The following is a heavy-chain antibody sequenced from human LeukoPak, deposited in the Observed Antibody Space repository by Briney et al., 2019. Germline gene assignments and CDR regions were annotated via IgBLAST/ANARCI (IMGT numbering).Heavy chain of an antibody. J-gene: IGHJ4*02. CDR2: ISSSGSTI. D-gene: IGHD3-3*01. CDR3: ARDFESGYDY. Sequence: GGSLRLSCAASGFIVSSNYMSWVRQAPGKGLEWVSYISSSGSTIYYADSVKGRFTISRDNAKNSLYLQMNSLRAEDTAVYYCARDFESGYDYWGQGTLVTVSS. V-gene: IGHV3-11*04. CDR1: GFIVSSNY.